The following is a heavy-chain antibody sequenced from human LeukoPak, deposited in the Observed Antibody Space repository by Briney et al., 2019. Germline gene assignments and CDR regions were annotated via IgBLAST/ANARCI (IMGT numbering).Heavy chain of an antibody. Sequence: GGSLRLSCAASGFTFSSYSMNWVRQAPGKGLEWVSSISSSSSYIYYADSVKGRFTISRDNAKNSLYLQMNSLRAEDTAVCYCAREAPPEYCSSTSCYFFYGMDVWGQGTTVTVSS. D-gene: IGHD2-2*01. J-gene: IGHJ6*02. CDR1: GFTFSSYS. CDR3: AREAPPEYCSSTSCYFFYGMDV. V-gene: IGHV3-21*01. CDR2: ISSSSSYI.